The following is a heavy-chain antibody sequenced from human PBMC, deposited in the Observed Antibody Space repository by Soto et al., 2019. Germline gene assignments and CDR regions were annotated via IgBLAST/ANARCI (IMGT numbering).Heavy chain of an antibody. Sequence: ASVKVSCKASGYTFTSYAMHWVRQAPGQRLEWMGWINAGNGNTKYSQKFQGRVTITRDTSASTAYMELSSLRSEDTAVYYCARDYNWGELYYYYCGMDVWGQGTTVTVSS. CDR1: GYTFTSYA. V-gene: IGHV1-3*01. J-gene: IGHJ6*02. CDR2: INAGNGNT. D-gene: IGHD3-16*01. CDR3: ARDYNWGELYYYYCGMDV.